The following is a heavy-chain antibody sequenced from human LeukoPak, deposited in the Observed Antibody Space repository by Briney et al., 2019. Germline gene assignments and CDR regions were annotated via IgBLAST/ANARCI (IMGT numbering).Heavy chain of an antibody. CDR1: GGSISNGDHY. D-gene: IGHD3-3*01. CDR3: ARVGVVMDSDDDAFDI. Sequence: SETLSLTCTVSGGSISNGDHYWSWIRQHPGKGLEWIGYIYYSGSTYYNPSLKSRVTISVDTSKNQFSLKLSSVTAADTAVYYCARVGVVMDSDDDAFDIWGQGTMVTVSS. CDR2: IYYSGST. J-gene: IGHJ3*02. V-gene: IGHV4-31*03.